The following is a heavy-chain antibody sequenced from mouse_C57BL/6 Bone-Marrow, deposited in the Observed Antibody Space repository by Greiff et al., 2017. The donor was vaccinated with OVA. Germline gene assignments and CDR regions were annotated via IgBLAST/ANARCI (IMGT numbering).Heavy chain of an antibody. J-gene: IGHJ2*01. Sequence: VQLQQSGPVLARPGASVKMSCKTSGYTFTSYWRHWVKQRPGQGLEWIGAIYPGNSDTSYNQKFKGKAKLTAVTSASTAYMELSSLTNEDSAVYYCTRKHYYGSSYNYWGQGTTLTVSS. V-gene: IGHV1-5*01. CDR3: TRKHYYGSSYNY. CDR2: IYPGNSDT. D-gene: IGHD1-1*01. CDR1: GYTFTSYW.